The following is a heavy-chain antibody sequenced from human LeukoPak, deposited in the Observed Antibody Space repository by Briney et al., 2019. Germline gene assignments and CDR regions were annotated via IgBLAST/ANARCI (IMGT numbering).Heavy chain of an antibody. CDR3: GKDGSGSSYYYYVDV. Sequence: GGSLRLSCAASGFIFDDYSMHWVRQAPGKGLEWVPGISWNSGRIDYADSVKGRFTISRDNAKKSLYLQMNSLRTEDTALYYCGKDGSGSSYYYYVDVWGKGTTVTISS. V-gene: IGHV3-9*01. CDR1: GFIFDDYS. CDR2: ISWNSGRI. D-gene: IGHD3-10*01. J-gene: IGHJ6*03.